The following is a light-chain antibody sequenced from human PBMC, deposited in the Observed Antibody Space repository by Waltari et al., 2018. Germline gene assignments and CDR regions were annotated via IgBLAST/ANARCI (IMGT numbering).Light chain of an antibody. CDR1: GLRSFY. V-gene: IGLV3-19*01. CDR2: GKN. Sequence: SSELTQDPAVSVALGQTVRITCQGDGLRSFYASWYQQKPGQAPILVIHGKNNRLSGLPCRFSRSTSGNTASLTGTVAQAEDEAAYYCNSRYSSRIHQLFGGETKLTVL. CDR3: NSRYSSRIHQL. J-gene: IGLJ2*01.